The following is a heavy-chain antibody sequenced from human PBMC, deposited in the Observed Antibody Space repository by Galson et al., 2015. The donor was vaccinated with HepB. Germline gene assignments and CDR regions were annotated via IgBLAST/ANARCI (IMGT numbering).Heavy chain of an antibody. CDR3: ARAKYQMSLWGY. J-gene: IGHJ4*02. V-gene: IGHV3-30-3*01. CDR1: GLTFSSYA. Sequence: SLRLSCAASGLTFSSYAMSWVRQAPGKGLEWVAIISYDGSNKYYADSVKGRFTISRDNSKNTLYLQMNSLRNEETAVYYCARAKYQMSLWGYWGQGTLVTVSS. D-gene: IGHD2-21*01. CDR2: ISYDGSNK.